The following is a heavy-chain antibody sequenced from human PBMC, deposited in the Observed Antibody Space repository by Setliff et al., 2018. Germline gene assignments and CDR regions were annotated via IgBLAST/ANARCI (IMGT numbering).Heavy chain of an antibody. D-gene: IGHD5-18*01. CDR1: GGSISTYY. CDR3: AGRPQNTPMGPCDY. J-gene: IGHJ4*02. CDR2: VYYSGLT. Sequence: SETLSLTCTVSGGSISTYYWSWIRQPPGKGLEFIGYVYYSGLTNYDPSLESRVTISVDTSKNQFSLMLTSVTAADTAIYYCAGRPQNTPMGPCDYWGQGTLVTVSS. V-gene: IGHV4-59*01.